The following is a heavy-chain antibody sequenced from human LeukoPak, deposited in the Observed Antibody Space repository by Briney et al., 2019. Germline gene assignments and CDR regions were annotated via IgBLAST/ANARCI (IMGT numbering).Heavy chain of an antibody. Sequence: NPGGSLRLSCAASGFTFSSYSMNWVRQAPGKGLEWVSAISSSSSYIYYADSLKGRFTISRDNAKNSLYLQMNSLRAEDTAVYYCARDQGSGWFKPFDYWGQGTLVTVSS. CDR3: ARDQGSGWFKPFDY. V-gene: IGHV3-21*01. CDR2: ISSSSSYI. D-gene: IGHD6-19*01. CDR1: GFTFSSYS. J-gene: IGHJ4*02.